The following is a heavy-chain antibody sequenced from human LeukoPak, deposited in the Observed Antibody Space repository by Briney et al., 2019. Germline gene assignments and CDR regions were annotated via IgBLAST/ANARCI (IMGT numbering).Heavy chain of an antibody. V-gene: IGHV4-59*12. CDR3: ARDGASIDDQYYGLDV. D-gene: IGHD1-1*01. Sequence: PSETLSLTCTVSGGSISSYYWSWIRQPPGKGLEWIGYIYYSGSTNYNPSLKSRVTISVDTSKNQFSLKLSSVTAADTAVYYCARDGASIDDQYYGLDVWGQGTTVTVSS. CDR2: IYYSGST. CDR1: GGSISSYY. J-gene: IGHJ6*02.